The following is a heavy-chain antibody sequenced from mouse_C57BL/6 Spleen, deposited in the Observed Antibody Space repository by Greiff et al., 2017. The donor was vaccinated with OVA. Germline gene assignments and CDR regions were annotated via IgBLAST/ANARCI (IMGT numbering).Heavy chain of an antibody. D-gene: IGHD1-1*01. CDR1: GYSITSGYY. CDR2: ISYDGSI. CDR3: ARGGTTVVATDYAMDY. Sequence: EVQRVESGPGLVKPSQSLSLTCSVTGYSITSGYYWNWIRQFPGNKLEWMGYISYDGSINYNPSLKNRISITRDTSKNQFFLKLNSVTTEDTATYYCARGGTTVVATDYAMDYWGQGTSVTVSS. V-gene: IGHV3-6*01. J-gene: IGHJ4*01.